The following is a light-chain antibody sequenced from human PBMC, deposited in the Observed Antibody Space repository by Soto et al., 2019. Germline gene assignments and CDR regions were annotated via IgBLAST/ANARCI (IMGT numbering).Light chain of an antibody. J-gene: IGKJ1*01. V-gene: IGKV1-6*01. CDR1: QDIGND. Sequence: IQVTQSPPTLSASVGDRVTITCRASQDIGNDLGWYQQKPGKAPNLLIYAASSLRSGVPSRFSGSGSGTHFALTINSLQAEDSATYFCLQDYTYPWTFGQGTKVDIK. CDR3: LQDYTYPWT. CDR2: AAS.